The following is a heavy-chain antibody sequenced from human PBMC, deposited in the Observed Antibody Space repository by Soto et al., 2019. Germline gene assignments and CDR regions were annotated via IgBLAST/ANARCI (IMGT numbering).Heavy chain of an antibody. J-gene: IGHJ4*02. CDR1: RDFFKEHDY. CDR3: VRVSPGWNFDY. Sequence: QVRLVQSGAEVQKPGASVKVSCKAPRDFFKEHDYLHWLREAPGQGLEWTGWIRPWNGDATYAQKFPGRLTLSRDMSIDTMYFDLTSLKSDDTAVYYCVRVSPGWNFDYWGQGTLLTVSS. V-gene: IGHV1-2*02. D-gene: IGHD6-19*01. CDR2: IRPWNGDA.